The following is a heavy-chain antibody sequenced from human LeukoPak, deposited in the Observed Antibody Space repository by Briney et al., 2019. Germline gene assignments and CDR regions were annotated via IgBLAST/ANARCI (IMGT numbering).Heavy chain of an antibody. D-gene: IGHD4-11*01. J-gene: IGHJ4*02. Sequence: SETLSLTCSVSGDSVISSTWWSWVRQSPLKGLEWIGEIHHSGSTDYNPSFKSRVTLSVDTSKNQFSLKLSSVTAADTAVYYCARSDYTSFDYWGQGTLVTVSS. CDR1: GDSVISSTW. V-gene: IGHV4-4*02. CDR3: ARSDYTSFDY. CDR2: IHHSGST.